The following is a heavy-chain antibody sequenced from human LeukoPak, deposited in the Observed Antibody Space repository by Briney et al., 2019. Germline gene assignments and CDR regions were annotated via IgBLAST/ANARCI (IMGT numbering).Heavy chain of an antibody. CDR1: GYTFTGYY. CDR2: INPNSGGT. J-gene: IGHJ4*02. CDR3: ARAAYYYDSSGPWYFDY. D-gene: IGHD3-22*01. Sequence: ASVKVSCKASGYTFTGYYMHWVRQAPGQGLEWMGWINPNSGGTNYAQKIQGRVTMTRDTSISTAYMELSRLRSDDTAVYYCARAAYYYDSSGPWYFDYWGQGTLVTVSS. V-gene: IGHV1-2*02.